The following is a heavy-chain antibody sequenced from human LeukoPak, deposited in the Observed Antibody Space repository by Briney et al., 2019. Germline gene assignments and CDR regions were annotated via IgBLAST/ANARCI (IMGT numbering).Heavy chain of an antibody. V-gene: IGHV3-23*01. J-gene: IGHJ4*02. D-gene: IGHD3-10*01. CDR2: ISGSGGST. Sequence: PGGSLRLSCTASAFTFSSYSMHWVRQAPGKGLEWVSAISGSGGSTYYADSVKGRFTISRDNSKNTLYLQMNSLRAEDTAVYYCAKDSGYYSPEGFDYWGQGTLVTVSS. CDR1: AFTFSSYS. CDR3: AKDSGYYSPEGFDY.